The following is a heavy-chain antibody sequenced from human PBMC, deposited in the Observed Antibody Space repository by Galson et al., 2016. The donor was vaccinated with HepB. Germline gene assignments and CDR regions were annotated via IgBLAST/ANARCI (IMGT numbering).Heavy chain of an antibody. V-gene: IGHV4-39*01. Sequence: ETLSLTCTVSGGSIDSTSSYWGWIRQPPGKGLEWIGSMYYSGNTFYNPSLILRVTISVDTSKNQFSLKVPSVTAEDTAVYYCARHPYYDSTGYYLSNNWFDPWGQGTLVTVSS. CDR3: ARHPYYDSTGYYLSNNWFDP. J-gene: IGHJ5*02. D-gene: IGHD3-22*01. CDR1: GGSIDSTSSY. CDR2: MYYSGNT.